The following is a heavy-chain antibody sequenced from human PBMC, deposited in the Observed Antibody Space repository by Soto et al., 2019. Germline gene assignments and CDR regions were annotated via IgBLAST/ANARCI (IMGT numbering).Heavy chain of an antibody. J-gene: IGHJ3*02. V-gene: IGHV1-18*01. CDR2: ISAYNGNT. D-gene: IGHD2-21*01. CDR3: ARDSSYGGNWDAFDI. Sequence: GASVKVSCKASGYTFTSYGIGWVRQAPGQGLEWMGWISAYNGNTNYAQKLQGRVTMTTDTSTSTAYMELRSLRSDDTAVYYCARDSSYGGNWDAFDIWGQGTMVTVSS. CDR1: GYTFTSYG.